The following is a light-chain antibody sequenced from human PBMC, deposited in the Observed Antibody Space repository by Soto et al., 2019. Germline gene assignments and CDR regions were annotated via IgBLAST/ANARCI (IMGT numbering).Light chain of an antibody. Sequence: EIVLTQSPGTLSLSPGERATLSCRASQSVSSGYLAWYQQKPGQAPRLLIYDASSRATGIPDRFSGSGSGTDFTLTISRLEPEDFAVYYCQQYGSSPPTFDQGTKV. V-gene: IGKV3-20*01. J-gene: IGKJ1*01. CDR2: DAS. CDR1: QSVSSGY. CDR3: QQYGSSPPT.